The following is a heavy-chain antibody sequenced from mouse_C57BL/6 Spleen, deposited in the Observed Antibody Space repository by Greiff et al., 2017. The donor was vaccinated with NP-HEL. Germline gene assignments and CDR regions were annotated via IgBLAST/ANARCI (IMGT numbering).Heavy chain of an antibody. CDR2: INPSSGYT. CDR3: ANLYYDYDGRGYYFDY. V-gene: IGHV1-4*01. J-gene: IGHJ2*01. D-gene: IGHD2-4*01. CDR1: GYTFTSYT. Sequence: VQLQQSGAELARPGASVKMSCKASGYTFTSYTMHWVKQRPGQGLEWIGYINPSSGYTKYNQKFKDKATLTADKSSSTAYMQLSSLTSEDSAVYYCANLYYDYDGRGYYFDYWGQGTTLTVSS.